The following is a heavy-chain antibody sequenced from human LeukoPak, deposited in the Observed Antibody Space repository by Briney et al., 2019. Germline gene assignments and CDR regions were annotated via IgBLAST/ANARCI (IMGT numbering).Heavy chain of an antibody. J-gene: IGHJ6*03. D-gene: IGHD3-3*01. CDR1: GFTFSSYA. V-gene: IGHV3-23*01. Sequence: GGSLRLSCAASGFTFSSYAMSWVRQAPGKGLEWVSAISGSGGSTYYADSVKGRFTISRDNSKNTLYLQMNSLRAEDTAVYYCAKKCPTSKNLEWLPPYYYYYYMDVWGKGTTVTVSS. CDR3: AKKCPTSKNLEWLPPYYYYYYMDV. CDR2: ISGSGGST.